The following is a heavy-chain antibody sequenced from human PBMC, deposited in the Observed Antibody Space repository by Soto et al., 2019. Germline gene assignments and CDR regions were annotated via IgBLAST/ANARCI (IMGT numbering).Heavy chain of an antibody. V-gene: IGHV3-9*01. CDR1: GFTFDDYA. Sequence: GGSLRLSCAASGFTFDDYAMHWVRQAPGKGLEWVSGISWNSGSIGYADSVKGRFTISRDNAKNSLYLQMNSLRAEDTALYYCAKDATVTTYIGIGWFDPWGQGTLVTVSS. CDR3: AKDATVTTYIGIGWFDP. CDR2: ISWNSGSI. J-gene: IGHJ5*02. D-gene: IGHD4-17*01.